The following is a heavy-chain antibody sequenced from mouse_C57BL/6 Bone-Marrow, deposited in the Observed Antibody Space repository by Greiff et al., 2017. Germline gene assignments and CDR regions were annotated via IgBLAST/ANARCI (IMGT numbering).Heavy chain of an antibody. J-gene: IGHJ4*01. CDR3: SRINNDYAMDY. Sequence: VQLQQSGPVLVKPGASVKMSCKASGYTFTDYYMNWVKQSHGKSLEWIGVINPYNGGTSYNQKFKGKATLTVDKSSSTAYMVLNSLTSEDSAVYYSSRINNDYAMDYWGQGTSVTVSS. D-gene: IGHD6-1*01. V-gene: IGHV1-19*01. CDR2: INPYNGGT. CDR1: GYTFTDYY.